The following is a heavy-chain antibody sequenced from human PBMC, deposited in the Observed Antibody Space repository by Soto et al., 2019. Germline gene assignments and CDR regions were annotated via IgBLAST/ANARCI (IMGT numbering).Heavy chain of an antibody. CDR3: VRQGIDYLHGLVDV. V-gene: IGHV4-59*08. Sequence: QVQLQQSGPRLVKPSETLSLTCTVSSGPDRSHNWGWIRQPTGRGLDWIGYVYYTGDTAYNPSLRGLVTISADTSTNDISLTLNSVTAADTAVYYCVRQGIDYLHGLVDVWCQGTTVSVSS. CDR2: VYYTGDT. J-gene: IGHJ6*02. CDR1: SGPDRSHN. D-gene: IGHD4-17*01.